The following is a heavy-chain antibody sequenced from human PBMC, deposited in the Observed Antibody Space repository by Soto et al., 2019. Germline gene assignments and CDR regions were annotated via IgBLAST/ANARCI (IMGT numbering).Heavy chain of an antibody. D-gene: IGHD3-16*01. J-gene: IGHJ4*02. CDR3: ARDVRLGESGYDY. CDR2: ISAYNGNT. Sequence: ASVKVSCKASGYTFSSYGFSWARQAPGQGLEWMGWISAYNGNTDYAQKFQGRVTMTTDTSTSTAYMELRSLRSDDTAVYYCARDVRLGESGYDYWGQGTLVTVSS. CDR1: GYTFSSYG. V-gene: IGHV1-18*01.